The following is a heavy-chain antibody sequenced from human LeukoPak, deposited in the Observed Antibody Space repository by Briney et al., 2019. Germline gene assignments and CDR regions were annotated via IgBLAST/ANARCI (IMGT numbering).Heavy chain of an antibody. CDR1: GYTFTGYY. CDR2: INPNSGGT. V-gene: IGHV1-2*02. CDR3: ARSGSGSSQVSYYYYYYMDV. Sequence: ASVKVSCKASGYTFTGYYMHWVRQAPGQGLEWMGWINPNSGGTNYAQKFQGRVTMTRDTSISTAYMELSRLRSDDTAVYYCARSGSGSSQVSYYYYYYMDVWGKGTTVTISS. J-gene: IGHJ6*03. D-gene: IGHD1-26*01.